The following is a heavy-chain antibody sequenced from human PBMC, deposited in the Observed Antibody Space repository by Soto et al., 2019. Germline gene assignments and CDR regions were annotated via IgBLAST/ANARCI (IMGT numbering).Heavy chain of an antibody. D-gene: IGHD2-15*01. J-gene: IGHJ4*02. Sequence: QVQLVQSGAEVKKPGASVKVSCKASGYTFTSYAMHWVRQAPGQRLEWMRWINAGNGNTKYSQKFQGSDTINRDTSASTDYMELSSLRSEDTAVYYCARGPGGPDGPGDYWGQETLISVSS. CDR2: INAGNGNT. CDR1: GYTFTSYA. CDR3: ARGPGGPDGPGDY. V-gene: IGHV1-3*01.